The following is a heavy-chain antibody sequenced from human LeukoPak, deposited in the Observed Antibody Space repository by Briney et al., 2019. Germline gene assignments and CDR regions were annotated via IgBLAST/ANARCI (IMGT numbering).Heavy chain of an antibody. CDR2: ISGSGDNT. J-gene: IGHJ4*02. CDR1: GFTFSSYA. D-gene: IGHD3-10*01. CDR3: AKENLYGSGSYYNHYFDY. Sequence: GGSLRLSCAASGFTFSSYAMNWVRQAPGKGLEWVSGISGSGDNTYYADSVKGRFTISRDNSKNTLFLQMNSLRAEDTAVYYCAKENLYGSGSYYNHYFDYWGQGTLVTVSS. V-gene: IGHV3-23*01.